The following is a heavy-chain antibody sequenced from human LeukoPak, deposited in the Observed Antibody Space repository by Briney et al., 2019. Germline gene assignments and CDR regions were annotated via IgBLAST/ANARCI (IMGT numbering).Heavy chain of an antibody. D-gene: IGHD2-15*01. V-gene: IGHV3-30*02. J-gene: IGHJ6*03. Sequence: GGSLRLSCAASGFTFSSYGMHWVRQAPGKGLEWVAFIRYDGSNKYYADSVKGRFTISRDNSKNTLYLQMNSLRAEDTAVYYCAKGASDIDYMDVWGKGPTVTVSS. CDR3: AKGASDIDYMDV. CDR2: IRYDGSNK. CDR1: GFTFSSYG.